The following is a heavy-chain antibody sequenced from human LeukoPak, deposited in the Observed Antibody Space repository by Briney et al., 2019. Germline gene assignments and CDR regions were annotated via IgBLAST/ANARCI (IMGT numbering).Heavy chain of an antibody. CDR1: GGSISSSSYY. J-gene: IGHJ5*02. CDR3: ASLLWFGELSPVNWFDP. Sequence: SETLSLTCTVSGGSISSSSYYWGWIRQPPGKGLEWIGSIYYSGSTYYNPSLKSRVTISVDTSKNQFSLKLSSVTAADTAVYYYASLLWFGELSPVNWFDPWGQGTLVTVSS. V-gene: IGHV4-39*01. D-gene: IGHD3-10*01. CDR2: IYYSGST.